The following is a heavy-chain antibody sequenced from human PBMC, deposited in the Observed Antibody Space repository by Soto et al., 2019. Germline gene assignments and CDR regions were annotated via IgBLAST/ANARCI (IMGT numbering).Heavy chain of an antibody. Sequence: GGSLRLSCAASGFTFSSYDMHWVRQATGKGLEWVSAIGTAGDTYYPGSVKGRFTISRENAKNSLYLQMNSLRAGDTAVYYCARSPRDIVVVPAAKEAYYYYYMDVWGKGTTVTVSS. V-gene: IGHV3-13*01. J-gene: IGHJ6*03. CDR1: GFTFSSYD. CDR3: ARSPRDIVVVPAAKEAYYYYYMDV. D-gene: IGHD2-2*01. CDR2: IGTAGDT.